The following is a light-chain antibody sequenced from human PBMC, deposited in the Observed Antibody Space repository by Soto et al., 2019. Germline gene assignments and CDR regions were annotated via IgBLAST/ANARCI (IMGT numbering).Light chain of an antibody. J-gene: IGKJ3*01. Sequence: DIQTTQSPSTLSASVGDRVTITCRASQTPRTFLNWYQQKPGKAPKLLIYATSTLRSGVPSRFSGRDSGADFTLTINNLQPEDFATYYCQQPPYTLGPGTKVDIK. CDR2: ATS. CDR1: QTPRTF. V-gene: IGKV1-39*01. CDR3: QQPPYT.